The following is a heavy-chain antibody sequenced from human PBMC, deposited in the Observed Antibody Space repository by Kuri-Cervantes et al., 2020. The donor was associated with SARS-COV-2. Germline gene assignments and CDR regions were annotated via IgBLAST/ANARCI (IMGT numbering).Heavy chain of an antibody. D-gene: IGHD6-19*01. CDR3: ARDWSSGWYSPFGYYYGMDV. CDR2: IYYSGST. J-gene: IGHJ6*02. Sequence: SETLSLTCTVSGGSISSYYWSWIRQPPGKGLEWIGYIYYSGSTNYNPSLKSRVTISVDTSKNQFSLQLNSVTPEDTAVYYCARDWSSGWYSPFGYYYGMDVWGQGTTVTVSS. V-gene: IGHV4-59*12. CDR1: GGSISSYY.